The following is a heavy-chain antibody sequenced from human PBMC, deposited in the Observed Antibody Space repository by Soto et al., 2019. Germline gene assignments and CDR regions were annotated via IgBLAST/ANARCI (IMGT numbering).Heavy chain of an antibody. D-gene: IGHD5-18*01. CDR1: GGSISSSSYY. Sequence: QLQLQESGPGLVKPSETLSLTCTVSGGSISSSSYYWGWIRQPPGKGLEWIGSIYYSGSTYYNPSLKSRVTISVDTSKNQFSLKLSSVTAADTAVYYCARCDTAMVTGHYYYGMDVWGQGTTVTVSS. V-gene: IGHV4-39*01. J-gene: IGHJ6*02. CDR3: ARCDTAMVTGHYYYGMDV. CDR2: IYYSGST.